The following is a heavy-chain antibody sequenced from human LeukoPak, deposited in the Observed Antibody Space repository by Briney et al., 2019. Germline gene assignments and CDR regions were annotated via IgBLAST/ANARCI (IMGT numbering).Heavy chain of an antibody. V-gene: IGHV4-59*01. J-gene: IGHJ4*02. CDR2: IYYSGST. Sequence: SETLSLTCTVSGGSISSYYWSWIRQPPGKGLEGSGYIYYSGSTNYNHSLKSRVTISVDTSKNQFSLKLSSVTAADTAVYYCARGSHYDFWSGYSAPGQFDYWGQGTLVTVSS. CDR1: GGSISSYY. CDR3: ARGSHYDFWSGYSAPGQFDY. D-gene: IGHD3-3*01.